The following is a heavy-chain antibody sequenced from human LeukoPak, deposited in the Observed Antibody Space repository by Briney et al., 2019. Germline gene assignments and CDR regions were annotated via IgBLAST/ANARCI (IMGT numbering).Heavy chain of an antibody. CDR3: ARHQLWSEYDY. Sequence: SETLSPTCTVSGGSISSYYWSWIRQPPGKGLEWIGYIYYSGSTNYNPSLKSRVTISLDTSKNQFSLKLSSVTAADTAVYYCARHQLWSEYDYWGQGTLVTVSS. CDR1: GGSISSYY. D-gene: IGHD5-18*01. J-gene: IGHJ4*02. CDR2: IYYSGST. V-gene: IGHV4-59*08.